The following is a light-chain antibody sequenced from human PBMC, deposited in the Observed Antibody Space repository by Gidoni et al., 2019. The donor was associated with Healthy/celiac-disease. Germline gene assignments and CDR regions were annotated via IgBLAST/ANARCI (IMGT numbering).Light chain of an antibody. J-gene: IGKJ5*01. CDR2: AAA. CDR1: QRITRY. Sequence: DIQLTQSPSFLSASVGDRVTITCRASQRITRYLAWHQQNPGKAPKLLFYAAATLQSGVPSMFSCRASGTEFTLPITRLHSEDFATYFCPLRNSYLQLTFGQGTRLEIK. V-gene: IGKV1-9*01. CDR3: PLRNSYLQLT.